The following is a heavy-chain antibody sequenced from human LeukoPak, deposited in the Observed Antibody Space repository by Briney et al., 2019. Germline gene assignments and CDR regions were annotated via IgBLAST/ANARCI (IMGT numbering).Heavy chain of an antibody. CDR1: GFTFSSYA. J-gene: IGHJ4*02. V-gene: IGHV3-30-3*01. Sequence: PGRSLRLSCAASGFTFSSYAMHWVRQAPGKGLEWVAVISYDGSNKYYADSVKGRFTISRDNSKNTLYLQMNSLRAEDTAVYYCARLKIVVVPAAIPSGYDYFDYWGQGTLVTVSS. CDR3: ARLKIVVVPAAIPSGYDYFDY. CDR2: ISYDGSNK. D-gene: IGHD2-2*01.